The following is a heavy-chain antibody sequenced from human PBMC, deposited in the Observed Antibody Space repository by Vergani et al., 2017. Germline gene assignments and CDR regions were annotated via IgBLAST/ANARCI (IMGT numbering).Heavy chain of an antibody. V-gene: IGHV4-34*01. D-gene: IGHD5-18*01. CDR3: ARRRGYSYDRPFDY. CDR1: GGSFSGYY. CDR2: INHSGST. Sequence: QVQLQQWGAGLLKPSETLSLTCSVYGGSFSGYYWSWIRQPPGKGLEWIGEINHSGSTNYNPSLKSRVTISVDTSKNQFSLKLSSVTAADTAVYYCARRRGYSYDRPFDYWGQGTLVTVYS. J-gene: IGHJ4*02.